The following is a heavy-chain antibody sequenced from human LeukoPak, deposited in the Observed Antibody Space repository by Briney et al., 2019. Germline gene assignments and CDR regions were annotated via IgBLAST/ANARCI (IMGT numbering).Heavy chain of an antibody. CDR3: ARGLRFDY. J-gene: IGHJ4*02. Sequence: GGSLRLSCAASGFTFSIYEMNWVRQAPGKGLEWLSYIGTSDDTVYYADSVKGRFAISRDNSKNSVFLQMKSLRGEDTARYYCARGLRFDYWGQGALVTVSS. CDR1: GFTFSIYE. V-gene: IGHV3-48*03. CDR2: IGTSDDTV.